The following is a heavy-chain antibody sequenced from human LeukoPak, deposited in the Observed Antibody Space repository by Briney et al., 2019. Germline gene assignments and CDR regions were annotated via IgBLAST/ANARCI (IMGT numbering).Heavy chain of an antibody. V-gene: IGHV3-21*01. Sequence: GGPLRLSCAASGFTFSSFNMNWVRQAPGKGLEWVSSISSTSSLIWYADSLKGRFTISRDNAKNSLYLQMDSLRAEDTAVYYCARYNSGWNDYWGQGTLVTVSS. J-gene: IGHJ4*02. CDR3: ARYNSGWNDY. D-gene: IGHD6-19*01. CDR1: GFTFSSFN. CDR2: ISSTSSLI.